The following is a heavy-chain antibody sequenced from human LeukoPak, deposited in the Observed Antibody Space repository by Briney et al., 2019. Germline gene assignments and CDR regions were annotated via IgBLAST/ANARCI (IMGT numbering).Heavy chain of an antibody. CDR1: GGSISNNNW. J-gene: IGHJ6*02. D-gene: IGHD1-26*01. V-gene: IGHV4-4*02. Sequence: SGTLSLTCAVSGGSISNNNWRTWVLQPPGKGLEWIVEIYHSGITNYNPSLKSRVAISVDRSKSQFSLKLSSVTAADTAVYYCAREISGCYPRVYYYGLDVWGQGTTVTVSS. CDR2: IYHSGIT. CDR3: AREISGCYPRVYYYGLDV.